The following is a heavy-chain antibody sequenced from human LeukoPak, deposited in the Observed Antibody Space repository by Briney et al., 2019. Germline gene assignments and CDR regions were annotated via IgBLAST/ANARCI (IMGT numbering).Heavy chain of an antibody. Sequence: GGSLRLSCAASGLTFSSYVVSWVRQAPGKGLEWVSAISGTGDSTYYTDSVKGRFTISRVNSKNTLYLQMNSLRAEDTAVYYCAKTVGATDYWGQGTLVTVSS. CDR2: ISGTGDST. D-gene: IGHD1-26*01. CDR3: AKTVGATDY. V-gene: IGHV3-23*01. J-gene: IGHJ4*02. CDR1: GLTFSSYV.